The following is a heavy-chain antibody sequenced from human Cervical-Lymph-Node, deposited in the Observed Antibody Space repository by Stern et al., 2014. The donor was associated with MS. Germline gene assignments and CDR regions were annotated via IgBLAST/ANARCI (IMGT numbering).Heavy chain of an antibody. V-gene: IGHV1-69*09. Sequence: QVQLVESGAEVKKPGSSVNVSCKASGGTFSSSYAVSWVRQAPGQGLEWMGRIIPMIGLANYAQKFQTRFTFTAEQTSGPVYMRLSSLTSEDTALYYCARGIVTNRPAATLHNLFDPWGQGTLVTVSS. CDR2: IIPMIGLA. J-gene: IGHJ5*02. CDR1: GGTFSSSYA. CDR3: ARGIVTNRPAATLHNLFDP. D-gene: IGHD2-15*01.